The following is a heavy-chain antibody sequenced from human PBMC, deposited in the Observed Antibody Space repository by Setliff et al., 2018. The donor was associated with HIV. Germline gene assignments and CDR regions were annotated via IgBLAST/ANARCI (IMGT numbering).Heavy chain of an antibody. V-gene: IGHV1-69*05. CDR2: IIPIFGTA. CDR3: LRRATAAEVFDY. J-gene: IGHJ4*02. Sequence: RASVKVSCKASGGSFSSYAISWVRQAPGQGLEWMGGIIPIFGTAKYAQKFQGRVTMTRDTSANTAYMELSNLRSEDTAIYYCLRRATAAEVFDYWGQGTLVTVSS. D-gene: IGHD6-13*01. CDR1: GGSFSSYA.